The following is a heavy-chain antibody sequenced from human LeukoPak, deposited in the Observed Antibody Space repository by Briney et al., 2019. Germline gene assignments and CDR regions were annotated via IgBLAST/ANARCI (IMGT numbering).Heavy chain of an antibody. D-gene: IGHD5-18*01. CDR2: IYYSGST. Sequence: PSETLSLACTVSGGSISSYYWSWIRQSPGKGLEWIGDIYYSGSTNYNPSLKSRVTISVDTSKKWFSLKLSSVTAADTAVYYCAXXXXXXXSYGHYYHYYMDVWGKGTTVAVSS. J-gene: IGHJ6*03. CDR3: AXXXXXXXSYGHYYHYYMDV. CDR1: GGSISSYY. V-gene: IGHV4-59*12.